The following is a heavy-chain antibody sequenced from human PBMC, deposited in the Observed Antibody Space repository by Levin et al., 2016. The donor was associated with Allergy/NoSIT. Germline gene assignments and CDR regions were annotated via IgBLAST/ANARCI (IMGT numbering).Heavy chain of an antibody. CDR1: GYSFTNYW. CDR3: ARCGEVTSARWHCDF. V-gene: IGHV5-51*01. CDR2: INPEDSDA. J-gene: IGHJ2*01. Sequence: GESLKISCQGSGYSFTNYWVGWVRQLPGQGLEWMGIINPEDSDARYRPSFRGQVLMSTDRSISTAYLQWSGLKASDTAFYYCARCGEVTSARWHCDFWGRGTLVTVST. D-gene: IGHD2-21*02.